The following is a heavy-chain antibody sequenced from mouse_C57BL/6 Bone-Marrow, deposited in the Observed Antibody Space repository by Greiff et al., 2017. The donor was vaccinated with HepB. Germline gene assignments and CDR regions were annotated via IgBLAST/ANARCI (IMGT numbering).Heavy chain of an antibody. V-gene: IGHV5-6*02. D-gene: IGHD1-1*01. CDR2: ISSGGSYT. J-gene: IGHJ3*01. CDR3: ARRYYGSSPAWFAY. CDR1: GFTFSSYG. Sequence: EVNVVESGGDLVKPGGSLKLSCAASGFTFSSYGLSWVRQTPDKRLEWVATISSGGSYTYYPDSVKGRFTISRDNAKNTLYLQMSSLKSEDTAMYYCARRYYGSSPAWFAYWSQGTLVTVSA.